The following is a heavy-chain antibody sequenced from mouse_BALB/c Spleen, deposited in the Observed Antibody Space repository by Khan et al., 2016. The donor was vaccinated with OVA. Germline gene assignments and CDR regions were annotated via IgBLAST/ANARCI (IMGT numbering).Heavy chain of an antibody. CDR1: GYIFTDYL. J-gene: IGHJ3*01. CDR2: IYPGNNDT. CDR3: NRAGYGAFAF. D-gene: IGHD1-1*01. V-gene: IGHV1-5*01. Sequence: VQLQQSGTVLAMPGTSVRMSCKASGYIFTDYLIHWVKQRPGQGLEWIGSIYPGNNDTNYNQKFKDKAKLTSVPSASTAYMDFSSLTYEDSAVFNCNRAGYGAFAFWGQGTLVTVSA.